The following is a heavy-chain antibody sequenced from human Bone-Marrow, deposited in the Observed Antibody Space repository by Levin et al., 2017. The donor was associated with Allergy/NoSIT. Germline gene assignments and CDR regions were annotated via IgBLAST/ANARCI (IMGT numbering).Heavy chain of an antibody. V-gene: IGHV4-61*02. Sequence: SQTLSLTCTVSGDSISNTHHYWSWIRQPAGKGLEWIGRMFAGGAASYKRSLRSRVTISIDTSKNQFSLKLTPVTAADTAVYYCARDETFNSRHVGWFASWGQGTLVTVSS. J-gene: IGHJ5*01. CDR2: MFAGGAA. D-gene: IGHD2/OR15-2a*01. CDR3: ARDETFNSRHVGWFAS. CDR1: GDSISNTHHY.